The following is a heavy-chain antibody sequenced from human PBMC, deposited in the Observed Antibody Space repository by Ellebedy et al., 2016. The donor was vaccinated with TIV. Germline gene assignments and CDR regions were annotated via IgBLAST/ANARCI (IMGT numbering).Heavy chain of an antibody. CDR2: IIPILGIA. J-gene: IGHJ4*02. CDR1: GYTFTSYY. D-gene: IGHD5-24*01. Sequence: AASVKVSCKASGYTFTSYYMHWVRQAPGQGLGWMGRIIPILGIANYAQKFQGRVTITADKSTSTAYMELSSLISEDTAVYYCARDLVISGMATGYFDYWGQGTLVTVSS. V-gene: IGHV1-69*04. CDR3: ARDLVISGMATGYFDY.